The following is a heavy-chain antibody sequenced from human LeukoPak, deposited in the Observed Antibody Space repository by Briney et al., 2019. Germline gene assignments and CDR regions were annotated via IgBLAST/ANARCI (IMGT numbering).Heavy chain of an antibody. V-gene: IGHV3-23*01. D-gene: IGHD3-22*01. CDR3: AKDQKRRITMIVVVIRYFDY. Sequence: PGGSLRLSCAASGFTFSSYAMSWVRQAPGKGLECVSAISGSGGSTYYADSVKGRFTISRDNSKNTLYLQMNSLRAEDTAVYYCAKDQKRRITMIVVVIRYFDYWGQGTLVTVSS. J-gene: IGHJ4*02. CDR2: ISGSGGST. CDR1: GFTFSSYA.